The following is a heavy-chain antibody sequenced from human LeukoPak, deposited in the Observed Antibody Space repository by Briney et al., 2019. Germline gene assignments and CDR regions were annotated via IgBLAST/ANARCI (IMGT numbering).Heavy chain of an antibody. V-gene: IGHV4-4*07. J-gene: IGHJ5*02. CDR1: GASISSYY. CDR3: ARPPHCSSTSCQRNWFDP. Sequence: SETLSLTCTVSGASISSYYSNWIRQTAGGGLEWIGRLYISGSTDYNPSLKSRVTISVDTSKNQFSLKLSSVTAADTAVYYCARPPHCSSTSCQRNWFDPWGQGTLVTVSS. CDR2: LYISGST. D-gene: IGHD2-2*01.